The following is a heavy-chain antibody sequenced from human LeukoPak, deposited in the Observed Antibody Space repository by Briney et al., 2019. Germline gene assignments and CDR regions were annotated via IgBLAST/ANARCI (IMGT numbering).Heavy chain of an antibody. V-gene: IGHV1-2*02. CDR1: GYAFTGHY. J-gene: IGHJ5*02. Sequence: ASVTVSCKASGYAFTGHYMHWVRRAPGQGLEWMGWINPNTGDTKYAQKFQGRVTMTRDTSISTAYMDLSTLRSDDTALYYCARASEYSSGYYDWFDLWGQGTLVTVSS. D-gene: IGHD3-22*01. CDR3: ARASEYSSGYYDWFDL. CDR2: INPNTGDT.